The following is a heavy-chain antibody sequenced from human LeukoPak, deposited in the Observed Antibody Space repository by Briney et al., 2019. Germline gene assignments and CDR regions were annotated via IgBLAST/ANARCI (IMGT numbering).Heavy chain of an antibody. CDR3: AREHIVVVVAAYFDY. CDR1: GGSISSSSCY. CDR2: IYYSGST. J-gene: IGHJ4*02. D-gene: IGHD2-15*01. V-gene: IGHV4-39*07. Sequence: PSETLSLTCTVSGGSISSSSCYWGWIRQPPGKGLEWIGSIYYSGSTYYNPSLKSRVTISVDTSKNQFSLKLSSVTAADTAVYYCAREHIVVVVAAYFDYWGQGTLVTVSS.